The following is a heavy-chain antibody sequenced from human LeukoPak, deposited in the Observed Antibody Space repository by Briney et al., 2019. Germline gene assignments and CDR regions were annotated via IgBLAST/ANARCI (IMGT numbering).Heavy chain of an antibody. J-gene: IGHJ5*02. CDR2: INPNSGGT. D-gene: IGHD2-2*01. CDR1: GYTFTGYY. Sequence: GASVKVSCKASGYTFTGYYMHWVRQAPGQGLEWMGWINPNSGGTNYAQKFQGRVTMTRDTSISTAYMELSRLRSDDTAVYYRAREGCSSTNCHVLGDDNWFDPWGQGTLVTVSS. V-gene: IGHV1-2*02. CDR3: AREGCSSTNCHVLGDDNWFDP.